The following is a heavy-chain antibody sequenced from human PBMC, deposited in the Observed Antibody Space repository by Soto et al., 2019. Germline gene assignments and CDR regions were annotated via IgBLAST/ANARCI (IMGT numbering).Heavy chain of an antibody. CDR1: GYTFTSYY. CDR3: ARGGSSWRYSMDV. D-gene: IGHD6-13*01. V-gene: IGHV1-46*01. J-gene: IGHJ6*02. CDR2: INSYAGTT. Sequence: ASVKVSCKASGYTFTSYYMHWVRQAPGQGLEWMGIINSYAGTTSYAQRFQGRVTMTRDTSASTVYMELSSLRSEDTAVYYCARGGSSWRYSMDVWGQGTTVTVSS.